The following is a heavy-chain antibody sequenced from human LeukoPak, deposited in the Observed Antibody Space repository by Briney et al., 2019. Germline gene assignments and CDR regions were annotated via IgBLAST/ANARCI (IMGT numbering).Heavy chain of an antibody. D-gene: IGHD3-22*01. J-gene: IGHJ4*02. V-gene: IGHV5-51*01. CDR1: GYSSPRDW. CDR2: IHPGDSNI. Sequence: GESLKISCQCSGYSSPRDWIAWVRQPPGKGLEWMGIIHPGDSNIVYSPFLQAQVPISADRSISTTYLQWDSLKASDTAMYYCARLTYYDPTHYFDYWGQGTLVSVSS. CDR3: ARLTYYDPTHYFDY.